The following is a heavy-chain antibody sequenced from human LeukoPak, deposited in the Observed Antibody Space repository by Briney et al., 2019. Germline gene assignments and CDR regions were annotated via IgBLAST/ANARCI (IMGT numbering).Heavy chain of an antibody. CDR3: ARDRDYVWGSYPQGCFDI. J-gene: IGHJ3*02. Sequence: GGSLRLSCAASGFTFSDYYMSWIRQAPGKGLEWVSYISSSGSTIYYADSVKGRFTISRDNAKNSLYLQMNSLRAEDTAVYYCARDRDYVWGSYPQGCFDIWGQGTMVTVSS. D-gene: IGHD3-16*02. V-gene: IGHV3-11*04. CDR2: ISSSGSTI. CDR1: GFTFSDYY.